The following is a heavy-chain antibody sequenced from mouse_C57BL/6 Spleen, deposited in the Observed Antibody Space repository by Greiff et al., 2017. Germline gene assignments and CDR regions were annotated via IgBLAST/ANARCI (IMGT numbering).Heavy chain of an antibody. CDR3: ARGGLLPCYYAMDY. CDR1: GYSFTDYY. V-gene: IGHV1-39*01. Sequence: EVQLQQSGPELVKPGASVKISCKASGYSFTDYYMNWVKQSNGQSLEWIGIINPNYGTTSYNQKFKGKATLTVDQSSSTAYMQLNSLTSEDSAVYYCARGGLLPCYYAMDYWGQGTSVTVSS. CDR2: INPNYGTT. J-gene: IGHJ4*01. D-gene: IGHD1-1*01.